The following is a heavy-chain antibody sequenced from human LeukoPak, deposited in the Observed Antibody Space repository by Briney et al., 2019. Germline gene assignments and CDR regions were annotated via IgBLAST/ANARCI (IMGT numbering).Heavy chain of an antibody. CDR2: INPNSGGT. Sequence: SVKVSCKASGYTFTGYYMHWVRQAPGQGLEWMGWINPNSGGTNYAQKFQGRVTMTRDTSISTAYMELSRLRSDDTAVYYCARGRGGSTSCPASWGQGTLVTVSS. CDR1: GYTFTGYY. D-gene: IGHD2-2*01. CDR3: ARGRGGSTSCPAS. J-gene: IGHJ5*02. V-gene: IGHV1-2*02.